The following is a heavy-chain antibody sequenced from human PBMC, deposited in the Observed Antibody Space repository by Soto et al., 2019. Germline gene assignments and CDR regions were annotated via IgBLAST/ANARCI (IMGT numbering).Heavy chain of an antibody. CDR3: ARDLLYGMDV. Sequence: GSLRLSCAASGXTFSDYLLTWIRQAPGKGLELVSYISSSGSDIYYADSVNGRFTISSDNAQNSLYLQMNSLRAEDTAVYYCARDLLYGMDVWGQGTTVTVSS. J-gene: IGHJ6*02. CDR1: GXTFSDYL. CDR2: ISSSGSDI. V-gene: IGHV3-11*01.